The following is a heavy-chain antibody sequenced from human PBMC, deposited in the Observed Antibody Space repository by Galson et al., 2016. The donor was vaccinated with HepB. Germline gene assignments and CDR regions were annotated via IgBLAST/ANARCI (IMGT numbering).Heavy chain of an antibody. CDR2: IFYSGIT. D-gene: IGHD3-10*01. V-gene: IGHV4-39*07. Sequence: ETLSLTCAVSSGSISSSTYYWGWIRQPPGKGLEWIGSIFYSGITYYNPSLTSRVTISLDTSKNQVSLRLSSVTAADTAVYYCARGNYSAFDIWGQGTMVTVSS. CDR1: SGSISSSTYY. CDR3: ARGNYSAFDI. J-gene: IGHJ3*02.